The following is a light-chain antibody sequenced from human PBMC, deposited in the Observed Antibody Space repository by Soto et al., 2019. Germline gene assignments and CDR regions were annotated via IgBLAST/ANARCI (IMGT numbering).Light chain of an antibody. CDR3: LQDYSYPLT. J-gene: IGKJ4*01. V-gene: IGKV1-6*01. Sequence: AIQMTQSPSSLSASVGDRITITCRASQGVSNDLSWYQQKSGKAPKLLIFAASSVHSGVPSRFSGSGSGTDFTLTISSLQPEDFATYYCLQDYSYPLTFGGGTKVEIK. CDR2: AAS. CDR1: QGVSND.